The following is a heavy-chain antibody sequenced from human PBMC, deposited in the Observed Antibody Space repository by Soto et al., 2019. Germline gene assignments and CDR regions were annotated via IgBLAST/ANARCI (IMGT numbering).Heavy chain of an antibody. CDR2: IYWDDDK. D-gene: IGHD2-15*01. J-gene: IGHJ6*03. Sequence: QITLKESGPTLVKPTQTLTLTCTFSGFSLSTTAVSVGWIRQPPGKALEWLALIYWDDDKRYSPSLKNRLTITKDTSKNQVVLTMTNMDPVDTATYFCSHVLGYCGGGTCYHSVNNMDVWGEGTTVTVSS. CDR1: GFSLSTTAVS. V-gene: IGHV2-5*02. CDR3: SHVLGYCGGGTCYHSVNNMDV.